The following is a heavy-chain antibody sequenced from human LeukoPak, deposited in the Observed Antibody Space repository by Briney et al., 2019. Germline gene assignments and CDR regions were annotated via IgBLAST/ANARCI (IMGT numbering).Heavy chain of an antibody. J-gene: IGHJ4*02. CDR2: ISSSSSYI. V-gene: IGHV3-21*01. Sequence: PGGSLRLSCAASGFTFSSYSMNWVRQAPGKGLEWVSSISSSSSYISYADSVKGRLTISRDNAKSSLYLQMNSLRVEDTAVYYCARGRPLFEDYWGQGTLVTVSS. CDR1: GFTFSSYS. CDR3: ARGRPLFEDY. D-gene: IGHD3-10*02.